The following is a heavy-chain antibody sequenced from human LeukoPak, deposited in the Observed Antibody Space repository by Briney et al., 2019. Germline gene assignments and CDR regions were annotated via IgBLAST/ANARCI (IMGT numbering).Heavy chain of an antibody. CDR3: ARGFWSGYLGYYYGMDV. D-gene: IGHD3-3*01. CDR1: GGSFSGYY. V-gene: IGHV4-34*01. CDR2: INHSGST. Sequence: SETLSLTCAVYGGSFSGYYWSWIRQPPGKGLEWIGEINHSGSTNYNPPLKSRVTISVDTSKNQFSLKLSSVTAADTAVYYCARGFWSGYLGYYYGMDVWGQGTTVTVSS. J-gene: IGHJ6*02.